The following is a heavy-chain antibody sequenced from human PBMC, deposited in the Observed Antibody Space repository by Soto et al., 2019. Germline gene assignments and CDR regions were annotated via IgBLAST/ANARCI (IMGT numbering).Heavy chain of an antibody. CDR2: MYYTGSF. Sequence: QLQLQQSGPGLVQPSETLSLTCSVSGGSFSSDNYYWGWIPQPPGEGLEWLGSMYYTGSFHYKPSLKGRVAISVDTSKSRFSLRLTSVTAADTAVYYCVRTYSSGWYPSYYFDSWGHGTLVTVSS. J-gene: IGHJ4*01. V-gene: IGHV4-39*01. D-gene: IGHD6-19*01. CDR1: GGSFSSDNYY. CDR3: VRTYSSGWYPSYYFDS.